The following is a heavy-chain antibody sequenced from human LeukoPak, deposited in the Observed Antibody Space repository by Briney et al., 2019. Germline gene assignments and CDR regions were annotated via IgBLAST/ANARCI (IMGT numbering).Heavy chain of an antibody. J-gene: IGHJ4*02. D-gene: IGHD5-18*01. V-gene: IGHV1-69*06. CDR2: IIPIFGTA. Sequence: SVKVSCKASGGTFSSHAISWVRQAPGQGLEWMGGIIPIFGTANYAQKFQGRVTITADKSTSTAYMELSSLRSEDTAVYYCAIGVDTAMVNLYFDYWGQGTLVTVSS. CDR3: AIGVDTAMVNLYFDY. CDR1: GGTFSSHA.